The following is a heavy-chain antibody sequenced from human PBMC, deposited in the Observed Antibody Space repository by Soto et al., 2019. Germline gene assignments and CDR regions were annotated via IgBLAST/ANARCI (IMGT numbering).Heavy chain of an antibody. CDR2: IDTSSRYM. Sequence: EVQLVESGGGLVKPGGSLRLSCAASGFSFSSFTINWVRQAPGKGLEWVSSIDTSSRYMFYADSVTGRFTISRDNAKKSVYLQMNSLRAEDTAIYYCARETVSYNWNDWLMDVWGQGTTVTVSS. D-gene: IGHD1-20*01. V-gene: IGHV3-21*01. CDR3: ARETVSYNWNDWLMDV. CDR1: GFSFSSFT. J-gene: IGHJ6*02.